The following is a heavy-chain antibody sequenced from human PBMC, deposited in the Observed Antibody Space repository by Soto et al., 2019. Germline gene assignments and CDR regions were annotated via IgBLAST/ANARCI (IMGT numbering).Heavy chain of an antibody. CDR1: GGSINSGGYY. V-gene: IGHV4-31*03. D-gene: IGHD2-8*01. CDR2: IYYSGTT. CDR3: ARDRYYRLDP. Sequence: QVQLQESGPGLVKPTQTLSLTCTVSGGSINSGGYYWSWIRQHPGEGLEWIGYIYYSGTTYYNPSLKSRVTISVDTSKNQFALKVNSVTAANTAVYYCARDRYYRLDPWGQGTLVTVSS. J-gene: IGHJ5*02.